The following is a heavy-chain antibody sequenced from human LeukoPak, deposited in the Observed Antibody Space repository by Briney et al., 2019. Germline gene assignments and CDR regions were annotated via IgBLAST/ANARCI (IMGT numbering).Heavy chain of an antibody. V-gene: IGHV3-30*18. CDR1: GFTFSSYG. J-gene: IGHJ4*02. CDR3: AKGSTYLDY. D-gene: IGHD5/OR15-5a*01. CDR2: ISYDGSKK. Sequence: PGRSLRLSCAASGFTFSSYGMHWVRQAPGKGLEWVAVISYDGSKKYYADSVKGRFTISRDNPKNTLYLQMNSLRAEDTAVYYCAKGSTYLDYWGQGTLVTVSS.